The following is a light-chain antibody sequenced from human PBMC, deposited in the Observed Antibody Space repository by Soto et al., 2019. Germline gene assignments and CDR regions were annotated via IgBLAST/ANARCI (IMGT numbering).Light chain of an antibody. V-gene: IGLV2-11*01. CDR2: DVN. CDR3: SSYTSSSTPDV. CDR1: SNDVGYYDY. Sequence: QSALTQPRAVSGSPGQSVTISCTGTSNDVGYYDYVSWYQQHPGKAPRLMIYDVNKRPSGVPDRFSGSKSANRASLTISGLQADDEADYYCSSYTSSSTPDVFGTGTKLTVL. J-gene: IGLJ1*01.